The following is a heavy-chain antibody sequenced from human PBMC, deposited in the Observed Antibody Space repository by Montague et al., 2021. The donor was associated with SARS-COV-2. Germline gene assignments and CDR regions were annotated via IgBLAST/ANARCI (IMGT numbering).Heavy chain of an antibody. Sequence: SLRLSCAASGFTFSSYSMNWVRQTPGKGLEWVSPIGSSSSYIYYADSVKGRFTISRDNAKNSLYLQMNSLRAEDTAVYYCARDPYYDILTGYYKDWGQGTLVTVSS. V-gene: IGHV3-21*01. CDR2: IGSSSSYI. CDR3: ARDPYYDILTGYYKD. CDR1: GFTFSSYS. D-gene: IGHD3-9*01. J-gene: IGHJ4*02.